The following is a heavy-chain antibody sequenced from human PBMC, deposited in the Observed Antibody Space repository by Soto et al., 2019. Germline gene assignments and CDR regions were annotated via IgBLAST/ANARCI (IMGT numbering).Heavy chain of an antibody. Sequence: ASVKVSCKTSGYTFTGYYIHWVRQAPGQGLEWMGWINRNSGGTKYAQKFEGRVTMTRDTSISTAYMELSSLRSDDTAVYYSARGGVGAGGYGMDVWGQGTTVTVSS. CDR1: GYTFTGYY. J-gene: IGHJ6*02. CDR3: ARGGVGAGGYGMDV. CDR2: INRNSGGT. V-gene: IGHV1-2*02. D-gene: IGHD1-26*01.